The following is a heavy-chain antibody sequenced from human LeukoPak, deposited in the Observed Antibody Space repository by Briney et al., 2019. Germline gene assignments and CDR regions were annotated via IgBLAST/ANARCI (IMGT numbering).Heavy chain of an antibody. CDR1: GFTFSSYA. CDR2: ISGSGGST. CDR3: AKKEPDYYDSSGYYSWYFDY. V-gene: IGHV3-23*01. D-gene: IGHD3-22*01. J-gene: IGHJ4*02. Sequence: PGGSLRLSCAASGFTFSSYAMSWVRQAPGKGLEWVSAISGSGGSTYYADSVKGRFTISRDNSKNTLYLQMNSLRAEDTAVYYCAKKEPDYYDSSGYYSWYFDYWGQGTLVTVSS.